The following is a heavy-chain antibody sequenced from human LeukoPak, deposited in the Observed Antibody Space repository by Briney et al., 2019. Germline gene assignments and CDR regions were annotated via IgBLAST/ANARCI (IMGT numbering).Heavy chain of an antibody. CDR1: GSTFSSYW. J-gene: IGHJ6*03. V-gene: IGHV3-7*01. CDR3: ARANWGTEYYYYYMDV. CDR2: IKQDGSEK. Sequence: SGGSLRLSCAASGSTFSSYWMSWVRQAPGKGLEWVANIKQDGSEKYYVDSVKGRFTISRDNAKNSLYLQMNSLRAEDTAVYYCARANWGTEYYYYYMDVWGKGTTVTISS. D-gene: IGHD7-27*01.